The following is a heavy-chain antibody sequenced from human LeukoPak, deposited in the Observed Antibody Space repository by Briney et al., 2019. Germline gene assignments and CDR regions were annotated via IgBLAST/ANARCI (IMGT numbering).Heavy chain of an antibody. V-gene: IGHV3-13*01. J-gene: IGHJ5*02. D-gene: IGHD6-19*01. CDR2: IGTAGDT. CDR1: GFTFSSYD. CDR3: ARGGYSSGYRMGNWFDP. Sequence: GGSLRLSCAASGFTFSSYDMHWVRQATGKGLEWVSAIGTAGDTYYPGSVKGRFTISRENAKNSLYLQMNSLRAGDTAVYYCARGGYSSGYRMGNWFDPWGQGTLVTVSS.